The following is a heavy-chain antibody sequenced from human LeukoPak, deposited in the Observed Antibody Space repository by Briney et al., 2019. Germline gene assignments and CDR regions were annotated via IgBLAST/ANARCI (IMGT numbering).Heavy chain of an antibody. CDR2: ISAYNGNT. V-gene: IGHV1-18*01. D-gene: IGHD2-2*01. CDR1: GYTFSRYG. Sequence: GASVKVSCKASGYTFSRYGITWVRQAPGQGLEWMGWISAYNGNTNYAQKLQGRVTVTTDTSTGTAYMEVRSLRSDDTAVYYCARGSSTSSYDKSDYWGQGTLVTVS. CDR3: ARGSSTSSYDKSDY. J-gene: IGHJ4*02.